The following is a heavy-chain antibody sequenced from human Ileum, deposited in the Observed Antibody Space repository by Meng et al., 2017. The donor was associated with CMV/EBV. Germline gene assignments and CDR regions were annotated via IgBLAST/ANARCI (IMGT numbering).Heavy chain of an antibody. J-gene: IGHJ4*02. CDR2: ISGSGDNT. CDR1: GFTFSIYG. CDR3: AKDGHIVTPLQGYFEY. D-gene: IGHD1-26*01. V-gene: IGHV3-23*01. Sequence: GESLKISCAASGFTFSIYGLIWVRQAPGKGLEWVSGISGSGDNTYYADSVKGRFTISRDNSKNTLHLQMNSLRAEDTAVYYCAKDGHIVTPLQGYFEYWGQGTRVTVSS.